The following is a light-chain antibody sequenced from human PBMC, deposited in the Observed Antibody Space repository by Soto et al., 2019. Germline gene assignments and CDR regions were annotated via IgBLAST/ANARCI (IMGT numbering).Light chain of an antibody. V-gene: IGKV3-20*01. Sequence: EIVLVQSPGTLSLSPGERATLSCRASQSVSNNYLAWYQQKPGQAPRLLIYGASSRATGVPDRFSGSGTGTDFSLTITRVEPEDLAVYYCQQYGVSPLMFTFGQGTKVGVK. CDR3: QQYGVSPLMFT. CDR2: GAS. CDR1: QSVSNNY. J-gene: IGKJ2*01.